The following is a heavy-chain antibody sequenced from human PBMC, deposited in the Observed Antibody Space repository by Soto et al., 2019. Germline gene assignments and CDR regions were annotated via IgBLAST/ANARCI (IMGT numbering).Heavy chain of an antibody. CDR1: GGTFSSYA. CDR3: ARTSHYDYVWGSYRHTYYYYYYGMDV. Sequence: ASVKVSCKASGGTFSSYAISWVRQAPGQGLEWMGGIIPIFGTANYAQKFQGRVTITADESTSTAYMELSSLRSEDTAVYYCARTSHYDYVWGSYRHTYYYYYYGMDVWGQGTTVTVSS. V-gene: IGHV1-69*13. CDR2: IIPIFGTA. D-gene: IGHD3-16*02. J-gene: IGHJ6*02.